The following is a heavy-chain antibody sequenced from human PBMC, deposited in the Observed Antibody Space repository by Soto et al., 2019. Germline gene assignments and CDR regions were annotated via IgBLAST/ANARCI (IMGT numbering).Heavy chain of an antibody. Sequence: QVQLVQSGAEVKKPGASVKVSCKASGYTFTSYAMHWVRQAPGQRLEWMGWINACNGNTKYSQKFQGRVTIIRDTSASTDYMELSSLRSEDTAVYYCARGASPLIDYWGQGTLVTVSS. V-gene: IGHV1-3*01. J-gene: IGHJ4*02. CDR3: ARGASPLIDY. CDR2: INACNGNT. CDR1: GYTFTSYA. D-gene: IGHD1-26*01.